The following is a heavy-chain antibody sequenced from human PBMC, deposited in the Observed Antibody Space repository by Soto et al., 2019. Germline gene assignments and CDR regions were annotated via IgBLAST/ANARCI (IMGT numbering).Heavy chain of an antibody. J-gene: IGHJ4*02. CDR2: ISSSSSYI. Sequence: EVQLVESGGGLVKPGGSLRLSCAASGFTFSSYSMNWVRQAPGKGLEWVSSISSSSSYIYYADSVKGRFTISRDNAKNSLYLQMNSLRAEDTAVYYCARGLVLRFLEWLSALGYWGQGTPVTVSS. D-gene: IGHD3-3*01. CDR3: ARGLVLRFLEWLSALGY. V-gene: IGHV3-21*01. CDR1: GFTFSSYS.